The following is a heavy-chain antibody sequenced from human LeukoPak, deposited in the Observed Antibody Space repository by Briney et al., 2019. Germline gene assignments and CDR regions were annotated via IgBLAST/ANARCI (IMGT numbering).Heavy chain of an antibody. V-gene: IGHV4-4*07. Sequence: SETLSLTCTVSGDSIINHYYNWIRQPAGKGLEWIGRVYSNGRSNRNPSLKSRVTMSADTSKKQLSLKLTSVTAADTAVYYCARAGLTQRSMDNWFDLWGQGMLVTVSS. CDR3: ARAGLTQRSMDNWFDL. CDR1: GDSIINHY. D-gene: IGHD2/OR15-2a*01. CDR2: VYSNGRS. J-gene: IGHJ5*02.